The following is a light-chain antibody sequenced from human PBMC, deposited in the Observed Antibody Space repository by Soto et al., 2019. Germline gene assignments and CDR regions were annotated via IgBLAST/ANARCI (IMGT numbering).Light chain of an antibody. CDR1: QSVSSN. J-gene: IGKJ4*01. V-gene: IGKV3-15*01. CDR2: GAS. Sequence: EIVMTQAPATLSVSPGERATLSCRASQSVSSNLAWYQQKPGQAPRLLIYGASTRATGIPARFSGSGSGTEFTLTISSLQSEDFAVYYCQQYNNWLLLTFGGGTK. CDR3: QQYNNWLLLT.